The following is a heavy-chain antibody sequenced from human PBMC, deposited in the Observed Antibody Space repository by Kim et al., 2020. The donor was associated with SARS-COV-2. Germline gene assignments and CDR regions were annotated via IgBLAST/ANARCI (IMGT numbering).Heavy chain of an antibody. D-gene: IGHD3-22*01. Sequence: SETLSLTCTVSGGSISSGSYYWSWIRQPAGKGLEWIGRIYTSGSTNYNPSLKSRVTISVDTSKNQFSLKLSSVTAADTAVYYCASATMIAVAVPDDRYYYYGMDVWGQGTTVTVSS. CDR2: IYTSGST. CDR3: ASATMIAVAVPDDRYYYYGMDV. CDR1: GGSISSGSYY. J-gene: IGHJ6*02. V-gene: IGHV4-61*02.